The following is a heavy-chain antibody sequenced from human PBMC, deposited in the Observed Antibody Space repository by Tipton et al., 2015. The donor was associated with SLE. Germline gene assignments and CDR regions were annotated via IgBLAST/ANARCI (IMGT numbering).Heavy chain of an antibody. CDR3: ARQAYYSSGYADY. V-gene: IGHV4-61*02. J-gene: IGHJ4*02. Sequence: TLSLTCTVSGGSIRSGSYYWTWIRQPAGTGLEWIGRIFTIGTTSYNPSLKSRVTISLDTSKNQFSLKLSAVTAADTAVYYCARQAYYSSGYADYWGQGTLVTVSS. CDR1: GGSIRSGSYY. CDR2: IFTIGTT. D-gene: IGHD3-22*01.